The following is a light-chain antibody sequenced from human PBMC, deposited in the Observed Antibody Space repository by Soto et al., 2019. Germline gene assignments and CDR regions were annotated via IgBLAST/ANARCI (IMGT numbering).Light chain of an antibody. CDR1: QSVSSY. CDR2: DAS. V-gene: IGKV3-11*01. Sequence: EIVLTQSPATLSLSPGERATLSCRASQSVSSYLAWYQQKPGQAPRLLIYDASNRATGIPARFSGSGSGTDFALTISSREPEDFAVYYCQQRSNWPSSLTFGQGTRLEIK. CDR3: QQRSNWPSSLT. J-gene: IGKJ5*01.